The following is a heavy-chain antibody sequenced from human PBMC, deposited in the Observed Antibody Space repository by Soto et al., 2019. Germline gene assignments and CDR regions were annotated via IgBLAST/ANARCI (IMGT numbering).Heavy chain of an antibody. CDR3: ARDPLRYFDWLLMASDYYGMDV. Sequence: ASVKVSCKASGYTFTSYAMHWVRQAPGQRLEWMGWINAGNGNTKYSQEFQGRVTITRDTSASTAYMELSSLRSEDTAVYYCARDPLRYFDWLLMASDYYGMDVWGQGTTVTVSS. CDR2: INAGNGNT. CDR1: GYTFTSYA. V-gene: IGHV1-3*01. D-gene: IGHD3-9*01. J-gene: IGHJ6*02.